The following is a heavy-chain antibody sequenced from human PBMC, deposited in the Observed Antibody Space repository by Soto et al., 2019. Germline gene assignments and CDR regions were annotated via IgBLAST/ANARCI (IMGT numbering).Heavy chain of an antibody. CDR3: ARDMHAGFTHYFDP. CDR2: IYSRDSDT. J-gene: IGHJ5*02. V-gene: IGHV5-51*01. Sequence: PGESLKISCQGSGYRFTNFWIGWVRQRPGKGLEWMGIIYSRDSDTRYSPSFQGQVTISVDSSISTAYLQWSSLKASDTAIYYWARDMHAGFTHYFDPWGQGTLVTVSS. D-gene: IGHD1-26*01. CDR1: GYRFTNFW.